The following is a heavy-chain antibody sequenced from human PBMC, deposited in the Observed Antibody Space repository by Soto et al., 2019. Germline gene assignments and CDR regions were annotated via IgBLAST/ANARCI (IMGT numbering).Heavy chain of an antibody. Sequence: SETLSLTCTVSGDSISSYYWSWIRQPPGRGLEWIGFIYYSGNTNYNPSLKSRVTMSIDTSKNQFSLKLSSVTAADTAVYYCARDQGIGASGPFDYWGLGSLVTVSS. V-gene: IGHV4-59*01. CDR2: IYYSGNT. J-gene: IGHJ4*02. CDR3: ARDQGIGASGPFDY. CDR1: GDSISSYY. D-gene: IGHD6-13*01.